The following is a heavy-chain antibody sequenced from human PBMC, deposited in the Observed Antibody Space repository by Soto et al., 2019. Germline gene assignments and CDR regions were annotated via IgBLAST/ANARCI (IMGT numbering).Heavy chain of an antibody. CDR1: GYTFTSDG. CDR3: ARRDYYYYGMDV. Sequence: ASVKVSCKASGYTFTSDGISWVRQAPGQGLEWMGWISAYNGNTNYAQKLQGRVTKTTDTSTSTAYMELRSLRSADTAVYYCARRDYYYYGMDVWGQETTVTVSS. J-gene: IGHJ6*02. CDR2: ISAYNGNT. V-gene: IGHV1-18*04.